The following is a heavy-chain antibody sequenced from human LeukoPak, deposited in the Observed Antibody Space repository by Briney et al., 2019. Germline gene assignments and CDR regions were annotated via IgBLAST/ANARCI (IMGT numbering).Heavy chain of an antibody. CDR3: AKAGYSSGWLYYYYYMDV. D-gene: IGHD6-19*01. CDR1: GFTFSTYA. Sequence: PGGSLRLSCAPSGFTFSTYAMSSVRQTPGKGLEWVAPTNSSDAGTYHAESVRGRLTISRDNSKNTLYLQMNSLRAEDAAVYYCAKAGYSSGWLYYYYYMDVWGKGTTVTISS. CDR2: TNSSDAGT. J-gene: IGHJ6*03. V-gene: IGHV3-23*01.